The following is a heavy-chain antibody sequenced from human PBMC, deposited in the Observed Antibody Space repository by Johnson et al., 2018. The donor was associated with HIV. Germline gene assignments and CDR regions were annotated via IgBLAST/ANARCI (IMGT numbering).Heavy chain of an antibody. CDR1: GFTFSNYG. Sequence: QVQLVESGGGVVQPGRSLRLSCAASGFTFSNYGMHWVRQAPGKGLDWVAVVWYDGSKKYYGDSVKGRITISRDNSKNMLYLQMTSLRAEDTAVYYCARVEYHTSYYVADVWGQGTMVTVSP. D-gene: IGHD3-16*01. CDR2: VWYDGSKK. V-gene: IGHV3-33*01. CDR3: ARVEYHTSYYVADV. J-gene: IGHJ3*01.